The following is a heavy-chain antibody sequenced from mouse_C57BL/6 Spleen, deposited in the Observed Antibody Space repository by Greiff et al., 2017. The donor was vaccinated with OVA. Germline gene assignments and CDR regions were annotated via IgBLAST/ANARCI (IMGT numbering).Heavy chain of an antibody. CDR3: ARRENLLDYAMDY. V-gene: IGHV1-61*01. J-gene: IGHJ4*01. Sequence: QVQLQQPGAELVRPGSSVKLSCKASGYTFTSYWMDWVKQRPGQGLEWIGNIYPSDSETHYNQKFKDKATLTVDKSSSTAYMQLSSLTSEDSAVYYCARRENLLDYAMDYWGQGTSVTVAS. CDR2: IYPSDSET. CDR1: GYTFTSYW.